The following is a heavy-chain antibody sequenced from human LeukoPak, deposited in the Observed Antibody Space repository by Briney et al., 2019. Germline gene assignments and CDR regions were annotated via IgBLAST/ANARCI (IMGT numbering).Heavy chain of an antibody. J-gene: IGHJ6*02. CDR3: ASQLYYYGSGSYYPV. CDR2: IYYSGST. Sequence: SETLSLTCTVSGGSISSSSHYWGWIRQPPGKGLEWIGSIYYSGSTYYNPSLKSRVTISVDTSKNQFSLKLSSVTAADTAVYYCASQLYYYGSGSYYPVWGQGTTVTVSS. D-gene: IGHD3-10*01. CDR1: GGSISSSSHY. V-gene: IGHV4-39*01.